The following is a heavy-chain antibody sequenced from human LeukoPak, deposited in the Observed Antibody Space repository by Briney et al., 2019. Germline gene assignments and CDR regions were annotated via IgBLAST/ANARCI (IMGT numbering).Heavy chain of an antibody. J-gene: IGHJ3*02. Sequence: SETLSLTCAVYGGSFSGYYWSWIRQPPGKELEWIGEINHSGSTNYNPSLKSRVTISVDTSKNQFSLKLSSVTAADTAVYYCARDLRQSYYDSSGYYPDAFDIWGQGTMVTVSS. V-gene: IGHV4-34*01. CDR3: ARDLRQSYYDSSGYYPDAFDI. CDR1: GGSFSGYY. CDR2: INHSGST. D-gene: IGHD3-22*01.